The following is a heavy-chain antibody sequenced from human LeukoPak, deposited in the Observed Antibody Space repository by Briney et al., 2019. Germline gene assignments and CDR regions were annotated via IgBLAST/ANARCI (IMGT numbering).Heavy chain of an antibody. CDR2: IYYSGST. J-gene: IGHJ4*02. CDR3: ARGRGYFDY. Sequence: SETLSLTCIVSGGSISSSSYHWAWIRQPPGKGLEWIGSIYYSGSTYYNPSLKSRVTISVDTSKNQFSLKLSSVTAADTAVYYCARGRGYFDYWGQGTLVTVSS. D-gene: IGHD3-10*01. V-gene: IGHV4-39*07. CDR1: GGSISSSSYH.